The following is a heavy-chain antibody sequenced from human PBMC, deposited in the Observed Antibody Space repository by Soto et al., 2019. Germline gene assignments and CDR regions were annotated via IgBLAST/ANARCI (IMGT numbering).Heavy chain of an antibody. J-gene: IGHJ3*02. CDR1: GGSISSYY. CDR3: ARENAYYYGSGSYDAFDI. Sequence: SETLSLTCTVSGGSISSYYWSWIRQPPGKGLEWIGYIYYSGSTNYNPSLKSRVTISVDTYKNQFSLKLSSVTAADTAVYYCARENAYYYGSGSYDAFDIWGQGTMVTVSS. CDR2: IYYSGST. V-gene: IGHV4-59*12. D-gene: IGHD3-10*01.